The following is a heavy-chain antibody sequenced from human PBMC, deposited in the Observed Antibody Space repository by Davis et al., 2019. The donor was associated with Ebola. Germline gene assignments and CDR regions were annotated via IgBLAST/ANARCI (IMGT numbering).Heavy chain of an antibody. J-gene: IGHJ4*02. V-gene: IGHV3-15*01. Sequence: PGGSLRLSCAASGFTFSNAWMSWVRQAPGKGLEWVGRIKSKTDGGTTDYAAPVKGRFTISRDDSKNTLYLQMNSLKTEDTAVYYCTTYYDFWSGYYTGQYYFDYWGQGTLVTVSS. CDR3: TTYYDFWSGYYTGQYYFDY. CDR1: GFTFSNAW. CDR2: IKSKTDGGTT. D-gene: IGHD3-3*01.